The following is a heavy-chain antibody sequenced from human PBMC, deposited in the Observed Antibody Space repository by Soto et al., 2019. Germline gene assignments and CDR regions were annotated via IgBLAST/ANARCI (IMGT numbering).Heavy chain of an antibody. J-gene: IGHJ6*02. V-gene: IGHV3-23*01. CDR1: GFTFSSYA. CDR2: ISGSGGST. CDR3: AKGAVGDLYGMDV. D-gene: IGHD3-10*01. Sequence: GESLKISCAASGFTFSSYAMSWVRQAPGKGLEWVSAISGSGGSTYYADSVKGRFTISRDNSKNTLYLQMNSLRAEDTAVYYCAKGAVGDLYGMDVWGQGTTVTVSS.